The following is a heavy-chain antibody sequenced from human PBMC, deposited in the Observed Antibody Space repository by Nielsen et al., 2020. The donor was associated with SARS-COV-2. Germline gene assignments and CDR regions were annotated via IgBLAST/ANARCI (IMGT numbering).Heavy chain of an antibody. CDR3: ARPNSGSYYGYFDY. Sequence: SLKISCAASVFPFDDYAMHWVRQAPGKGLEWVSGISWNSGSIGYADSVKGRFTISRDNAKNSLYLQMNSLRAEDTAVYYCARPNSGSYYGYFDYWGQGTLVTVSS. J-gene: IGHJ4*02. D-gene: IGHD1-26*01. CDR2: ISWNSGSI. CDR1: VFPFDDYA. V-gene: IGHV3-9*01.